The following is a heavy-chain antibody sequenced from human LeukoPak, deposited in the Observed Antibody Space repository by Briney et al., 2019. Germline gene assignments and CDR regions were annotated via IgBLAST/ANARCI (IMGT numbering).Heavy chain of an antibody. CDR1: GFRFSENA. CDR3: SGHGSSSY. J-gene: IGHJ4*02. D-gene: IGHD6-13*01. CDR2: IRSTGDT. Sequence: PGGSLRLSCAASGFRFSENALSWFREAPGKGLEWVSDIRSTGDTYYAESVKGRFTISRDNSKNTLYLQMNSLRADDTALYYASGHGSSSYWGQGTLVTVSS. V-gene: IGHV3-23*01.